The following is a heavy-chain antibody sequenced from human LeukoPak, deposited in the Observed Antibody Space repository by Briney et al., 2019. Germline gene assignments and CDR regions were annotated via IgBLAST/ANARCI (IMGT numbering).Heavy chain of an antibody. D-gene: IGHD1-1*01. CDR2: INGDGSDI. J-gene: IGHJ4*02. V-gene: IGHV3-74*01. Sequence: GGSLRLSCAVSGLTFRNYWMHWVRQAPGKGLVRVSRINGDGSDISYADSVKGRFTISRDNAKNTLSLQMNSLTDDDTALYYCTGGFGHNWSPFENWGQGTLVTVSS. CDR1: GLTFRNYW. CDR3: TGGFGHNWSPFEN.